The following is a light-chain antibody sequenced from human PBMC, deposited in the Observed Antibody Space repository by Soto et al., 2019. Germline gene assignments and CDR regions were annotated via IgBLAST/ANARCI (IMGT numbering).Light chain of an antibody. J-gene: IGKJ1*01. CDR3: QQSYSIRSWT. CDR2: GAS. V-gene: IGKV3-15*01. Sequence: EMVVTQSPATLSVSPGERATLSCRASQDVSSNLAWYQQKPGQAPSLLIYGASTRATGTPARFSGSGSGTEFTLTINSLQPEDFGTYYCQQSYSIRSWTFGQGTKVDIK. CDR1: QDVSSN.